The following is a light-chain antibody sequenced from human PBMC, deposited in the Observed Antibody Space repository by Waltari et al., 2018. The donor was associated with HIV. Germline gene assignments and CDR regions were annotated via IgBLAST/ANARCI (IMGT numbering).Light chain of an antibody. J-gene: IGLJ2*01. Sequence: QSVLTQPPSASGTPGQRVTITCSGGSSNIGLYHVYWYQQFPGTAPKLLIYRDNQRPPGVPDRFSGSKSGTSASLVISGLRSEDEADYDCAAWDDRLSGLFGGGTKVTVL. V-gene: IGLV1-47*01. CDR1: SSNIGLYH. CDR2: RDN. CDR3: AAWDDRLSGL.